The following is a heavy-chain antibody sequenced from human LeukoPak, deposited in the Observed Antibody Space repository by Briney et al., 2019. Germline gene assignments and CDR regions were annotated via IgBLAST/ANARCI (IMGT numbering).Heavy chain of an antibody. D-gene: IGHD1-26*01. V-gene: IGHV4-39*07. CDR1: GGSISSSSYY. CDR2: IYYSGST. Sequence: SETLSLTCTVSGGSISSSSYYWGWIRQPPGKGLEWIGSIYYSGSTYYNPSLKSRVTISVDTSKNQFSLKLSSVTAVDTAVYYCAREGAVGATKNYYYYMDVWGKGTTVTVSS. CDR3: AREGAVGATKNYYYYMDV. J-gene: IGHJ6*03.